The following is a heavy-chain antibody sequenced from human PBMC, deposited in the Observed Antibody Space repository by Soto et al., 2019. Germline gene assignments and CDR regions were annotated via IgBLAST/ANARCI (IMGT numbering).Heavy chain of an antibody. CDR1: GYTFTNYG. J-gene: IGHJ5*02. D-gene: IGHD5-18*01. CDR2: ISAYNGDT. V-gene: IGHV1-18*04. Sequence: ASVKVSCKASGYTFTNYGISWVRQAPGQGLEWMGWISAYNGDTNYAQKVQGRVTMTTDTSASTAYMELRSLRSDDTAMYYCARDSLGTEKTAWLDPWGQGTLVTVSS. CDR3: ARDSLGTEKTAWLDP.